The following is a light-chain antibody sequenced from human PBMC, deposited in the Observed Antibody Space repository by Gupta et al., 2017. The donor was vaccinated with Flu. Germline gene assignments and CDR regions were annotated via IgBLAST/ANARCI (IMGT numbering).Light chain of an antibody. CDR1: QSIDYY. CDR3: RQRVSDPWT. V-gene: IGKV1-39*01. CDR2: AID. J-gene: IGKJ1*01. Sequence: PSFLSASIGDRIVITCRASQSIDYYLSWYQHKPGLAPNLLIAAIDSLQTGVPSRFSGDGSGTNFTLAISGPQPEDFSTYFCRQRVSDPWTFGQGTTVEV.